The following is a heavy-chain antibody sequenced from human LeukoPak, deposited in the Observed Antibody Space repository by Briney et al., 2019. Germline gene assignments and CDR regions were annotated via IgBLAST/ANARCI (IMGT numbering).Heavy chain of an antibody. V-gene: IGHV4-59*08. Sequence: SETLSLTCTVSGGSVTGYYWSWIRQPPGKGLHWIGNIYYSGSTNYNPSLKSRVTMSVDTSKNQFSLKVSSVTAADTAAFYCARRVAGTAYFDYWGQGTLVTVSS. CDR2: IYYSGST. CDR1: GGSVTGYY. CDR3: ARRVAGTAYFDY. D-gene: IGHD6-19*01. J-gene: IGHJ4*02.